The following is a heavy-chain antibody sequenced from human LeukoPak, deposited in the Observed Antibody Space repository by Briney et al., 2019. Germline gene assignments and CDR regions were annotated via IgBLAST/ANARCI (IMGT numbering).Heavy chain of an antibody. CDR2: ISDRGDNT. CDR1: GFTFSAYG. V-gene: IGHV3-23*01. CDR3: ARGGGSIRHSYYYYVDV. Sequence: GGSLRLSCAASGFTFSAYGMTWVRQAPGKGLEWVSHISDRGDNTYYADPVKGRFTISRDNAKNSLYLRMNSLRDEDTALYYCARGGGSIRHSYYYYVDVWGKGTSVTVSS. D-gene: IGHD2-15*01. J-gene: IGHJ6*03.